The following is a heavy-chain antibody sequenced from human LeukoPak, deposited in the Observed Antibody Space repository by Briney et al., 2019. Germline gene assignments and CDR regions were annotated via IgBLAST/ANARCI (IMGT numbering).Heavy chain of an antibody. D-gene: IGHD5-24*01. V-gene: IGHV1-46*01. CDR1: GYTFTSYY. Sequence: ASVKVSCKASGYTFTSYYVHWVRQAPGQGLEWMGIINPSGGSTSYAQKFQGRVTMTRDMSTSTVYMELSSLRSEDTAVYYCARDPRVVEMATITKDDAFDIWGQGTMVTVSS. CDR3: ARDPRVVEMATITKDDAFDI. J-gene: IGHJ3*02. CDR2: INPSGGST.